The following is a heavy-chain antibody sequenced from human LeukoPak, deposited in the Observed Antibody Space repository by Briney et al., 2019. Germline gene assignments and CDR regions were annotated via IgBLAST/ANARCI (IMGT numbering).Heavy chain of an antibody. V-gene: IGHV3-74*01. J-gene: IGHJ4*02. CDR3: ARGGLTAYCGGGCYTFDY. D-gene: IGHD2-21*02. CDR1: GFTFSSYW. CDR2: INSDGSST. Sequence: PGGSLRLSCAASGFTFSSYWMHWVRQAPGKELVWVSRINSDGSSTSYAGSVKGRLTISRDNDRHKLSLPMNSLRGEEKAVYYCARGGLTAYCGGGCYTFDYWGQGTLVTVSS.